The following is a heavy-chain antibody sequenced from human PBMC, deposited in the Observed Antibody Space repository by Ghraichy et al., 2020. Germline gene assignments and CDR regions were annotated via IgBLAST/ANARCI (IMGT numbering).Heavy chain of an antibody. Sequence: GESLRLSCAASGFTFSSYAMSWVRQAPGKGLEWVSAISGSGGSTYYADSVKGRFTISRDNSKNTLYLQMNSLRAEDTAVYYCAKTGTAYYDQGTTDFDYWGQGTLVTVSS. V-gene: IGHV3-23*01. D-gene: IGHD1-7*01. CDR1: GFTFSSYA. CDR2: ISGSGGST. CDR3: AKTGTAYYDQGTTDFDY. J-gene: IGHJ4*02.